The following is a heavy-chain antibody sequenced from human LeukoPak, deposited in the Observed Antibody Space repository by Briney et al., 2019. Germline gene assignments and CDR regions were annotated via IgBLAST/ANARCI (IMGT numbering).Heavy chain of an antibody. J-gene: IGHJ4*02. Sequence: GGSLRLSCAASGFTFSSYAMSWVRQAPGKGLEWVSFTSGSGGSTYYADSVKGRFTISRDNSKNTLYLQMNSLRVEDTAVYRCAKDAGDSYHYYFDYWGQGTLVTVSS. CDR3: AKDAGDSYHYYFDY. D-gene: IGHD2-21*02. CDR1: GFTFSSYA. V-gene: IGHV3-23*01. CDR2: TSGSGGST.